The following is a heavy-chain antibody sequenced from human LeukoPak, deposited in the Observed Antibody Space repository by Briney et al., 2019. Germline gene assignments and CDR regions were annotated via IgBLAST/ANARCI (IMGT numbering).Heavy chain of an antibody. Sequence: ASVKVSCKASGGTFSSYAISWVRQAPGQGLEWMGWINPNSGGTNYAQRFQGRVTLTRDTSITTAYMELSRLRSDDTAVYYCATLSYCNTLSCPDFWGQGTLITVSS. V-gene: IGHV1-2*02. D-gene: IGHD2/OR15-2a*01. CDR3: ATLSYCNTLSCPDF. J-gene: IGHJ4*02. CDR2: INPNSGGT. CDR1: GGTFSSYA.